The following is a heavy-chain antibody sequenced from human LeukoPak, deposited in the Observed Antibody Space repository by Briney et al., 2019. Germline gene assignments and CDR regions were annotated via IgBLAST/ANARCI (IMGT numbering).Heavy chain of an antibody. Sequence: PGGSLRLSCAASGFTFSTYAMSWVRQAPGKGLEWVSIISSSGETYYADSAKGRFTISRDNSKNALYLQLNSLRAEDTAVYYCAKLSGSYPDVYWGQGTLVTVSS. CDR2: ISSSGET. CDR1: GFTFSTYA. V-gene: IGHV3-23*01. J-gene: IGHJ4*02. CDR3: AKLSGSYPDVY. D-gene: IGHD1-26*01.